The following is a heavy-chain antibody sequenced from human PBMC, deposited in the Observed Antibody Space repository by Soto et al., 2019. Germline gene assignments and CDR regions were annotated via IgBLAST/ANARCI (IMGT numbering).Heavy chain of an antibody. CDR3: ARVRLRGAEHDL. V-gene: IGHV1-69*02. Sequence: QVQLVQSGAEVKKPGSSVKVSCKASGGTFSSYTISWVRQAPGQGLEWMGRIIPILGIANYAQKFQGRVTITADKATSTAYMELSSLRSEDTAVYYGARVRLRGAEHDLWGRGTLVTVSS. D-gene: IGHD4-17*01. CDR1: GGTFSSYT. CDR2: IIPILGIA. J-gene: IGHJ2*01.